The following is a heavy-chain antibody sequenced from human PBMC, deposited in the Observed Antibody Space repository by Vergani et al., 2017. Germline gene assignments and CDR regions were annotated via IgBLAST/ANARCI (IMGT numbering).Heavy chain of an antibody. J-gene: IGHJ4*02. CDR3: ARGYCTNSICRGKVDS. CDR1: GFTFSTYD. CDR2: IGTAGDT. D-gene: IGHD2-8*01. V-gene: IGHV3-13*01. Sequence: EVQLVESGGGVVRPGGSLRLSCAASGFTFSTYDMHWVRQATGKGLEWVSAIGTAGDTYYPGSVKGRFTISRENAKNSLYLQMNGLRAGDTAVYYCARGYCTNSICRGKVDSWGQGTLVTVSS.